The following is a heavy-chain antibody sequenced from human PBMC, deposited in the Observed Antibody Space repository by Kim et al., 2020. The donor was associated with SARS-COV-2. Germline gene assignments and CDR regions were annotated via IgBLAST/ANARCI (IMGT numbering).Heavy chain of an antibody. D-gene: IGHD6-13*01. CDR3: ARVHFTPAAAPSHYFDY. CDR2: IKQDGSEK. CDR1: GFTFSSYW. J-gene: IGHJ4*02. Sequence: GGSLRLSCAASGFTFSSYWMSWVRQAPGKGLEWVANIKQDGSEKYYVDSVKGRFTISRDNAKNSLYLQMNSLRAEDTAVYYCARVHFTPAAAPSHYFDYWGQGTLVTVSS. V-gene: IGHV3-7*01.